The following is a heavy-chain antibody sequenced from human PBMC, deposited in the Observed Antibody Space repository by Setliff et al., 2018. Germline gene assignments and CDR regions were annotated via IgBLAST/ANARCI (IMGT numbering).Heavy chain of an antibody. D-gene: IGHD6-13*01. CDR1: GYTFTSYG. CDR3: ARTGYRLAHWFDP. Sequence: ASVKVSCKASGYTFTSYGISWVRQAPGQGLEWLGWISAYNGNTNYAQKRQGRVSMTTDTSTSSAYMELRSLRSDDTAVYYCARTGYRLAHWFDPWGQGTLVTVSS. CDR2: ISAYNGNT. V-gene: IGHV1-18*01. J-gene: IGHJ5*02.